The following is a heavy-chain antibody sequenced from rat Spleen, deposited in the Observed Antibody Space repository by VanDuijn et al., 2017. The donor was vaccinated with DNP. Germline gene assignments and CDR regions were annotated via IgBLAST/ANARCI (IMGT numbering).Heavy chain of an antibody. J-gene: IGHJ2*01. V-gene: IGHV3-1*01. Sequence: VQRQVSPPGLVKPSQSLSLTSSVNGHSITSRHWRWNRKLPENKMEWIGHISYSGSTSYNPSLKSRISVTRDTSKNQFFLQLNSVTTEDTATYYCARWGDYFDYWGQGVMVTVSS. CDR3: ARWGDYFDY. CDR2: ISYSGST. CDR1: GHSITSRH.